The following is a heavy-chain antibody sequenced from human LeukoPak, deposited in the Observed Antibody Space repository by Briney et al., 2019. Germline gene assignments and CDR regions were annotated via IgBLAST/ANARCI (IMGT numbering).Heavy chain of an antibody. J-gene: IGHJ4*02. CDR3: ARDLRQLALPFDY. D-gene: IGHD6-13*01. V-gene: IGHV3-30-3*01. CDR2: ISYDGSNK. Sequence: PGRSLRLSCAASGFTFSSYAMHWVRQAPGKGLEWVAVISYDGSNKYYADSVKGRFTISRDNAKNSLYLQMNSLRAEDTAVYYCARDLRQLALPFDYWGQGTLVTVSS. CDR1: GFTFSSYA.